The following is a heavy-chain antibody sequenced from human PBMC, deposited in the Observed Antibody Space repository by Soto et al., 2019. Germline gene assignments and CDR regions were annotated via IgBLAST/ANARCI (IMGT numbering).Heavy chain of an antibody. V-gene: IGHV3-30-3*01. D-gene: IGHD2-2*01. CDR2: ISYDGSNK. J-gene: IGHJ6*02. CDR1: GFTFSSYA. CDR3: HLGYCSSTSCRPYGMDV. Sequence: GGSLRLSCAASGFTFSSYAMHWVRQAPGKGLEWVAVISYDGSNKYYADSVKGRFTISRDNSKNTLYLQMNSLRAEDTAVYYCHLGYCSSTSCRPYGMDVWGQGTTVTVSS.